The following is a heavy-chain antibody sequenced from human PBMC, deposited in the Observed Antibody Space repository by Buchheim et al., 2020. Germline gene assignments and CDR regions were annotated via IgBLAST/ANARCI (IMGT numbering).Heavy chain of an antibody. D-gene: IGHD2-21*02. Sequence: EVQLVETGGGLIQPGGSLRLSCAVSGFIVSTNYMSWVRQAPGKGLEWVSIIYSGGGTNHADSVKGRFTISRDTSSNTLYLQMNTLRAEDTAVYYCVRHCDGDCYYFDYWGQGTL. CDR3: VRHCDGDCYYFDY. CDR2: IYSGGGT. V-gene: IGHV3-53*02. CDR1: GFIVSTNY. J-gene: IGHJ4*02.